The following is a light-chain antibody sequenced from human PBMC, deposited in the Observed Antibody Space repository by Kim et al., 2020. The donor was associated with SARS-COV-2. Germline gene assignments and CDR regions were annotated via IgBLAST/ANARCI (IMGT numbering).Light chain of an antibody. CDR2: AES. CDR1: QSISSY. Sequence: ATVRDRVTITCRESQSISSYLNWYQQKPGKAPKLLIYAESSLQSGIPSRFSGSGSGTDCTLSISSLQPEDFATYYCQQSYSTPRTFGRGTKVDIK. V-gene: IGKV1-39*01. CDR3: QQSYSTPRT. J-gene: IGKJ4*01.